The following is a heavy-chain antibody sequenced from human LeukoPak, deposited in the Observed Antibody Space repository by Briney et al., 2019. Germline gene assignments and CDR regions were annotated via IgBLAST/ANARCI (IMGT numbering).Heavy chain of an antibody. CDR2: IDTSGSIK. D-gene: IGHD4-23*01. Sequence: GGSLRLSCAASGFTFSGYEVTWVRQAPGKGLEWVSYIDTSGSIKHYADSVKGRFTISRDDAKNSLSLQMNSLRAEDTAVYYCARDYGGNYRAHIDYWGQGTLVTVSS. J-gene: IGHJ4*02. V-gene: IGHV3-48*03. CDR1: GFTFSGYE. CDR3: ARDYGGNYRAHIDY.